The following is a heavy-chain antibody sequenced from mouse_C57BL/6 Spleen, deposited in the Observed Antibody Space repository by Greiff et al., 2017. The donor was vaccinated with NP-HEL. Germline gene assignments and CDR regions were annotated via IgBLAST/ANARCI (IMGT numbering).Heavy chain of an antibody. J-gene: IGHJ2*01. CDR3: ARGGGYDPYFDY. CDR2: IHPNSGST. V-gene: IGHV1-64*01. Sequence: VQLQQSGAELVKPGASVKLSCKASGYTFTSYWMHWVKQRPGQGLEWIGMIHPNSGSTNYNEKFKSKATLTVDKSSSTAYMQLSSLTSEDSAVYYCARGGGYDPYFDYWGQGTTLTVSS. CDR1: GYTFTSYW. D-gene: IGHD2-3*01.